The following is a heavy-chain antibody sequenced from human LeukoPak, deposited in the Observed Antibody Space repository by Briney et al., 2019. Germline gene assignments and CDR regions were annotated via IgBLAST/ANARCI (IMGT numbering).Heavy chain of an antibody. CDR1: GFTFSSYA. Sequence: GGSLRLSCAASGFTFSSYAMSWVRQAPGKGLEWVSGISGSGGSTYYADSVKGRFTISRDNAKNSLYLQMNSLRDEDTAVYYCARSGYGSSWYFFDYWGQGTLVTVSS. CDR3: ARSGYGSSWYFFDY. V-gene: IGHV3-23*01. J-gene: IGHJ4*02. CDR2: ISGSGGST. D-gene: IGHD6-13*01.